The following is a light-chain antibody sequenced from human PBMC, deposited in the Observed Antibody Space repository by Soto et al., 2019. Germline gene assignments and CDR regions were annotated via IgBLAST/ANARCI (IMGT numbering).Light chain of an antibody. V-gene: IGKV1-12*01. CDR2: AAI. CDR3: QQGNSFPLT. J-gene: IGKJ4*01. Sequence: DIQMTQSPSSVSASIGDRVTITCRASQDIDSWLAWFQQKPGEAPRPLIYAAISLHSGVPSRFSGAGSVAAFSLAISSLQPEDFATYFCQQGNSFPLTFGGGTKVEIK. CDR1: QDIDSW.